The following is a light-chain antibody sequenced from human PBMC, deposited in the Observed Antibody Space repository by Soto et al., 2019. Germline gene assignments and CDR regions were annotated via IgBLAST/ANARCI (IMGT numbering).Light chain of an antibody. V-gene: IGKV3-15*01. CDR3: QQYGSSMYT. CDR2: GAS. CDR1: QSVRNN. J-gene: IGKJ5*01. Sequence: EIVMTQSPGTLSVSPGERATLSCMASQSVRNNLAWYQQKPGQAPRLVIYGASTRATGVPARFSGSGFETEFTLTISRLEPEDFAVYYCQQYGSSMYTFGQGTRLEIK.